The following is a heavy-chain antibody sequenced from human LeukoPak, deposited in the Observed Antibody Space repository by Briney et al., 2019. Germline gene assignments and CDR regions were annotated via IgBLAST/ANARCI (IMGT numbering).Heavy chain of an antibody. CDR3: ARVVGVYSSGWYDAFDV. CDR1: GFTFSSYS. Sequence: PGGSLRLSCVASGFTFSSYSMNWVRQAPGKGLEWVSSISSSSSYIYYADSVKGRFTISRDNAKNSLYLQMNSLRAEDTAVYHCARVVGVYSSGWYDAFDVWGQGTMVTVSS. J-gene: IGHJ3*01. CDR2: ISSSSSYI. V-gene: IGHV3-21*01. D-gene: IGHD6-19*01.